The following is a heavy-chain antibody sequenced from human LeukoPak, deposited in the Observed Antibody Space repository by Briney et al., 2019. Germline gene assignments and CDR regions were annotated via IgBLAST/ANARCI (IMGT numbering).Heavy chain of an antibody. CDR2: ISYDGSNK. D-gene: IGHD3-10*01. CDR3: AKDHVYGSPLYYFDY. CDR1: GFTFSSYG. V-gene: IGHV3-30*18. J-gene: IGHJ4*02. Sequence: PGGSLRLSCAASGFTFSSYGMHWVRQAPGKGLEWVAVISYDGSNKYYADSVKGRFTISRDNSKNTLYLQMNSLRAEDTAVYYCAKDHVYGSPLYYFDYWGQGTLVTVSS.